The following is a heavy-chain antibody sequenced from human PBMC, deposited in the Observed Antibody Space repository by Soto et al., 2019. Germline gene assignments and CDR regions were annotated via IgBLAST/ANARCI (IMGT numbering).Heavy chain of an antibody. J-gene: IGHJ4*02. CDR2: IYHTGGR. CDR3: ARDYRSGYDN. D-gene: IGHD6-19*01. Sequence: QVQLQESGPRLVKPSQTLSLTCIVSGCNMTSDDYYWSWIRQPQGKGLEWIGYIYHTGGRYYNPSLKSRVTLSVDTSKNQFSLTMSSVTAADTAIYYCARDYRSGYDNWGQGILVSVSS. V-gene: IGHV4-30-4*01. CDR1: GCNMTSDDYY.